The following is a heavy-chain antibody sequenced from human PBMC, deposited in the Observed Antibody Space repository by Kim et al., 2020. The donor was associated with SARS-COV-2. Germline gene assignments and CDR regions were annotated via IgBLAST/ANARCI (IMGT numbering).Heavy chain of an antibody. CDR1: GGSISSGDYY. D-gene: IGHD3-22*01. V-gene: IGHV4-30-4*01. CDR2: IYYSGST. CDR3: ARARITMIVAVQELDY. Sequence: SETLSLTCTVSGGSISSGDYYWSWIRQPPGKGLEWIGYIYYSGSTYYNPSLKSRVTISVDTSKNQFSLKLSSVTAADTAVYYCARARITMIVAVQELDYWGQGTLVTVSS. J-gene: IGHJ4*02.